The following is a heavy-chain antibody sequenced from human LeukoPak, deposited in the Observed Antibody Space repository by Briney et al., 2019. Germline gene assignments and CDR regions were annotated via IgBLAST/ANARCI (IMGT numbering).Heavy chain of an antibody. V-gene: IGHV3-23*01. J-gene: IGHJ4*02. Sequence: GGSLRLSCAASGFTFSSYAMSWVRQAPGKGLEWVSAISGSGGSTYYADSVKGRFTISRDNSKNTLYLQMNSLRAEDTAVYYCAKVSGDFWSGYYVDYWGQGTLVTVSS. D-gene: IGHD3-3*01. CDR2: ISGSGGST. CDR3: AKVSGDFWSGYYVDY. CDR1: GFTFSSYA.